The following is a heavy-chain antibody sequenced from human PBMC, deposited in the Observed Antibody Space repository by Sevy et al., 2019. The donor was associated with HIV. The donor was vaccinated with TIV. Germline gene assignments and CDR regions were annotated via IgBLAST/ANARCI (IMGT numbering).Heavy chain of an antibody. D-gene: IGHD3-16*01. CDR3: ARRKDKRGGRGFDY. Sequence: SETLSLTCTVSGGSISSSSYYWGWIRQPPGKGLEWIGSIYYSGSTYYNPSLKSRVTISVDTSKNQFSPKLSSVTAADTAVYYCARRKDKRGGRGFDYWGQGTLVTVSS. CDR1: GGSISSSSYY. J-gene: IGHJ4*02. V-gene: IGHV4-39*01. CDR2: IYYSGST.